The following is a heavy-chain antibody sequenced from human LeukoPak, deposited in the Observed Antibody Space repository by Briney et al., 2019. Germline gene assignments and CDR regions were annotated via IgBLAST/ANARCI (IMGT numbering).Heavy chain of an antibody. Sequence: PSETLSLTCTVSGGSISSSSYYWGWIRQPPGKGLEWIGSIYYSGNTYHNPSLKRRVTISVDTSKNQFSLKLSSVTAADTAVYYCARSTIRVPNMDVWGKGTTVTVSS. V-gene: IGHV4-39*07. CDR1: GGSISSSSYY. CDR2: IYYSGNT. J-gene: IGHJ6*03. CDR3: ARSTIRVPNMDV. D-gene: IGHD2-2*02.